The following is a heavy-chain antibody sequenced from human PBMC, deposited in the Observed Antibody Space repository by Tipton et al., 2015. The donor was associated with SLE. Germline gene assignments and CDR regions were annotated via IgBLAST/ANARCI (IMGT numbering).Heavy chain of an antibody. Sequence: TLSLTCAVYGGSFSDYSWSWIRQPPGKGLEWIGEINHSGSTNYNPSLKSRVTISVDTSKIQFSLKLSSVTAADTAVYFCARHCSGAGCTHRSVFYGMDVWGQGTTVTVSS. CDR3: ARHCSGAGCTHRSVFYGMDV. CDR2: INHSGST. D-gene: IGHD2-15*01. CDR1: GGSFSDYS. V-gene: IGHV4-34*01. J-gene: IGHJ6*02.